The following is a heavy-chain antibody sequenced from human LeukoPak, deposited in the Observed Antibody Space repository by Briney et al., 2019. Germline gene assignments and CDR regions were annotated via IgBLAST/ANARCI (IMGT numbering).Heavy chain of an antibody. CDR2: ISYDGSNK. CDR3: AKDRWELLLMDY. J-gene: IGHJ4*02. CDR1: GFTLSSYG. Sequence: PGGSLRLSCAASGFTLSSYGMHWVRQAPGKGLEWVAVISYDGSNKYYADSVKGRFTISRDNSKNTLYLQMNSLRAEDTAVYYCAKDRWELLLMDYWGQGTLVTVSS. D-gene: IGHD1-26*01. V-gene: IGHV3-30*18.